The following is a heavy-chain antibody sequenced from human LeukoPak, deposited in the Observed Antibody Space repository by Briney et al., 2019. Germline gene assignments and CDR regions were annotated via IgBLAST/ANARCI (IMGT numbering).Heavy chain of an antibody. CDR3: ATTESYYDSSGYRTDDAFDI. V-gene: IGHV3-23*01. Sequence: GGSLRLSCAASGFTFSSYAMSWVRQAPGKGLEWVSAISGSGGSTYYADSVKGRFTISRDNSKNTLYLQMNSLRAEDTAVYYCATTESYYDSSGYRTDDAFDIWGQGTMVTVSS. CDR1: GFTFSSYA. CDR2: ISGSGGST. D-gene: IGHD3-22*01. J-gene: IGHJ3*02.